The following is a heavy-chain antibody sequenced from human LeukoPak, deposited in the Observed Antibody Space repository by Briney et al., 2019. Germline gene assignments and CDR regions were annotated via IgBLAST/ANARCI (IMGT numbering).Heavy chain of an antibody. Sequence: GESLKISCKGSGYSFTSYWIGWVRQVPGKGLEWMGIIYPGDSDTRYSPSFQGQVTISADKSISTAYLQWGSLKASDTAMYYCATHTAMDPYYFDYWGQGTLVTVSS. D-gene: IGHD5-18*01. CDR1: GYSFTSYW. V-gene: IGHV5-51*01. CDR3: ATHTAMDPYYFDY. CDR2: IYPGDSDT. J-gene: IGHJ4*02.